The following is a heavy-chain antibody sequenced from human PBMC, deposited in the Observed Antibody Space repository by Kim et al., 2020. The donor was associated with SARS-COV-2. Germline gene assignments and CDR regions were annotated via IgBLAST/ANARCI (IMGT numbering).Heavy chain of an antibody. J-gene: IGHJ5*02. D-gene: IGHD4-4*01. Sequence: PSFKSRVTISVDTSKNQFSLKLSSVTAADTAVYYCARGRFTVTRSWFDPWGQGTLVTVSS. V-gene: IGHV4-34*01. CDR3: ARGRFTVTRSWFDP.